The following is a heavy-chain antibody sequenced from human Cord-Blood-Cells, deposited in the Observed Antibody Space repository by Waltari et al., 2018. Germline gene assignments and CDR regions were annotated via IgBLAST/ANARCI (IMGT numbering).Heavy chain of an antibody. J-gene: IGHJ3*02. CDR3: ATASRGGDIHDAFDI. D-gene: IGHD2-21*01. Sequence: QVQLVQSGAEVKKPGASVKVSCKVSGYTLTELSMHWVRQAPGKGLEWMGGLGPENGETIYPQKFQGRVTMTEDTSPDTAYMELSSLRSEDTAVYYCATASRGGDIHDAFDIWGQGTMVTVSS. CDR2: LGPENGET. CDR1: GYTLTELS. V-gene: IGHV1-24*01.